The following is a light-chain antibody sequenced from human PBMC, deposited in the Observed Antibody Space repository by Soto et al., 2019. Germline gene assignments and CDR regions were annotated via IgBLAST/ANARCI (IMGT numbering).Light chain of an antibody. CDR3: ATWDASLSGWV. V-gene: IGLV1-47*01. Sequence: QAVVSQPPSASGTPGQRVTVSCSGRSSNIGRNFVYWYQQFPGAAPKLLIFKNDQRPSGVPDRFSGSKSGTSASLAISGLRSEDEADYYCATWDASLSGWVFVGGTKLTVL. CDR1: SSNIGRNF. CDR2: KND. J-gene: IGLJ3*02.